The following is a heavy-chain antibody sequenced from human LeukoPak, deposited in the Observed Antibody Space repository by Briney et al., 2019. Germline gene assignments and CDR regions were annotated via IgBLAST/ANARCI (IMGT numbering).Heavy chain of an antibody. Sequence: SQTLSLTCAISGDSVSSKSAAWNWIRQSPPRGLEWLGRTYYRSKWNNDYAVSVRGRITINPDTSKNQFSLLLNSVTPEDTAVYYCARLVGVGYNYGVGQWYFDFWGQGTLVTVSS. CDR1: GDSVSSKSAA. D-gene: IGHD5-18*01. J-gene: IGHJ4*02. CDR3: ARLVGVGYNYGVGQWYFDF. V-gene: IGHV6-1*01. CDR2: TYYRSKWNN.